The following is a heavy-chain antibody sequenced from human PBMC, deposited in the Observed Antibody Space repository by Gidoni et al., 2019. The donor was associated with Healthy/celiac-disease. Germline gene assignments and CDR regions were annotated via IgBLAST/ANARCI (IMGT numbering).Heavy chain of an antibody. CDR3: ARTLSDYGDFDAFDI. Sequence: QVQLQESGPGLVKPSETLSLTCTVSGGSISSYYWSWIRQPPGKGLEWIGYIYYSGSTNYNPSRKSRVTISVDTSKNQFSLKLSSVTAADTAVYYCARTLSDYGDFDAFDIWGQGTMVTVSS. CDR1: GGSISSYY. CDR2: IYYSGST. J-gene: IGHJ3*02. D-gene: IGHD4-17*01. V-gene: IGHV4-59*08.